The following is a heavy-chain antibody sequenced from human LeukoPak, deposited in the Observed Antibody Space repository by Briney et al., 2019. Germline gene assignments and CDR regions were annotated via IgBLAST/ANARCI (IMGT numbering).Heavy chain of an antibody. Sequence: GASVTVSCKASGYTFTSYAISWVRQAPGQGLEWMGGIIPIFGTAIYAQKFQGRVTITADESTSTAYMELSSLRSEDTAVYYCASPGVEMATIREHYYYGMDVWGQGTTVTVSS. J-gene: IGHJ6*02. CDR3: ASPGVEMATIREHYYYGMDV. D-gene: IGHD5-24*01. CDR2: IIPIFGTA. CDR1: GYTFTSYA. V-gene: IGHV1-69*13.